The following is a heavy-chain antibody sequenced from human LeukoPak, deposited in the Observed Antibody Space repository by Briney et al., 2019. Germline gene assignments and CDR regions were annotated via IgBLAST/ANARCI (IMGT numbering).Heavy chain of an antibody. CDR3: ARDGGSQGYFDY. CDR1: GGSISSYY. V-gene: IGHV4-59*01. D-gene: IGHD3-16*01. J-gene: IGHJ4*02. CDR2: IYYSGST. Sequence: SQTLSLTCTVSGGSISSYYWSWIRRPPGKGLEWIGYIYYSGSTNYNPPLKSRVTISVDTSKNQFSLKLSSVTAADTAVYYCARDGGSQGYFDYWGQGTLVTVSS.